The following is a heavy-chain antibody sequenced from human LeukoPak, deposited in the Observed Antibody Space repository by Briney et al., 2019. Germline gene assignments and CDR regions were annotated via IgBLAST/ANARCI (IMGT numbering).Heavy chain of an antibody. D-gene: IGHD6-13*01. J-gene: IGHJ3*02. CDR3: VRDTRGAEAADDPFDI. CDR2: ISAYNGNT. V-gene: IGHV1-18*01. Sequence: ASVKVSCKASGYTFTSYGISWVRQAPGQGLEWMGWISAYNGNTNYAQKLQGRVTMTTDTSTSTAYMELGSLRSEDTAVYYCVRDTRGAEAADDPFDIWGQGTMVTVSS. CDR1: GYTFTSYG.